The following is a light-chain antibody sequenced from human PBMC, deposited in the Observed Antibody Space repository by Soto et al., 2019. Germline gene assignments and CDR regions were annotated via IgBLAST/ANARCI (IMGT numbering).Light chain of an antibody. CDR3: HHYET. J-gene: IGKJ1*01. Sequence: EIVLTQSPGTLSLSPGERATLSCRASQSVSIHLAWYQQKPGQAPRLLIYGASIRAAGVPDRFSGSGSGTEFTLTISRLEPEDFTVYYCHHYETFGQGTKVDIK. V-gene: IGKV3-20*01. CDR2: GAS. CDR1: QSVSIH.